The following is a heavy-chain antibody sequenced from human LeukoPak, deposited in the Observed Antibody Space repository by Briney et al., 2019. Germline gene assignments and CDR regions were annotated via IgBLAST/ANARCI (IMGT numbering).Heavy chain of an antibody. Sequence: GGSLRLSCAASGFTFSSYWMSWVRQAPGKGLEWVANIKQDGSEKYYVDSVKGRFTISRDNAKNSLYLQMNSLRAEDTAVYYCARELRLWQYNWLDPWGQGTLVTVSS. CDR2: IKQDGSEK. CDR3: ARELRLWQYNWLDP. J-gene: IGHJ5*02. CDR1: GFTFSSYW. V-gene: IGHV3-7*01. D-gene: IGHD6-19*01.